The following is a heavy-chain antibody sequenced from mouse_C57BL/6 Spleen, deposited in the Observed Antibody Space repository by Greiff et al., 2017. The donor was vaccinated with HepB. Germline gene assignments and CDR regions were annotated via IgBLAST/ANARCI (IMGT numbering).Heavy chain of an antibody. V-gene: IGHV1-66*01. CDR2: IYPGSGNT. CDR1: GYSFTSYY. D-gene: IGHD1-1*01. J-gene: IGHJ2*01. Sequence: VQLQQSGPELVKPGASVKISCKASGYSFTSYYIHWVKQRPGQGLEWIGWIYPGSGNTKYNEKFKGKATLTADTSSSTAYMQLSSLTSEDSAVYYCARSEVYYYGSSYGFDYWGQGTTLTVSS. CDR3: ARSEVYYYGSSYGFDY.